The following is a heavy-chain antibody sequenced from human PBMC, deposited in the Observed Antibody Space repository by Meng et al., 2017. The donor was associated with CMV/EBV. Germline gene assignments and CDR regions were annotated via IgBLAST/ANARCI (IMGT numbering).Heavy chain of an antibody. D-gene: IGHD2-8*01. V-gene: IGHV3-7*01. Sequence: GESLKISCAASGFTFSSYWMSCVRQAPGKGLEWVANIKQDGSEKYYVDSVKGRFTISRDNAKNSLYLQMNSLRAEDTAVYYCARDKKTKYYYYGMDVWGQGTMVTVSS. CDR2: IKQDGSEK. CDR3: ARDKKTKYYYYGMDV. J-gene: IGHJ6*02. CDR1: GFTFSSYW.